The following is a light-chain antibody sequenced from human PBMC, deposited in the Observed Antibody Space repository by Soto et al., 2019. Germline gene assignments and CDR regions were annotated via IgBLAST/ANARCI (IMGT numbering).Light chain of an antibody. CDR3: QKYGTSPRT. Sequence: EIVLTHSADTLSLSPGERATLSCRASQSLNSAYLVWYQQKTGQPPRLLMFAASSRATGTPDRFSGSGSGTDLNLTISRLEPEDFAVYYCQKYGTSPRTFGQGTKVDIK. CDR1: QSLNSAY. J-gene: IGKJ1*01. V-gene: IGKV3-20*01. CDR2: AAS.